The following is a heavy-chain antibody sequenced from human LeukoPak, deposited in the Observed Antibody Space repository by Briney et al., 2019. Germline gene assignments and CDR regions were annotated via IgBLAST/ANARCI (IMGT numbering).Heavy chain of an antibody. CDR1: GFTFNSYW. Sequence: GGSLRLSCAASGFTFNSYWMAWVRQAPGKGLEWVANIKQDGNKKYYVDSVKGRFTISRDISKSTLYLQMNSLRVEDTAVYYCARDLSVSGLHFCGQGTMVTVSP. V-gene: IGHV3-7*01. CDR3: ARDLSVSGLHF. D-gene: IGHD3-3*01. J-gene: IGHJ3*01. CDR2: IKQDGNKK.